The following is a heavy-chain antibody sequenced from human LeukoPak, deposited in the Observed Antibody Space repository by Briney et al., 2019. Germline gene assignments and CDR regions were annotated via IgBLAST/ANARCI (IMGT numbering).Heavy chain of an antibody. CDR2: ISYDGSNK. Sequence: GGSLRLSCAASGFTFSSYAMHWVRQAPGKGLEWVAVISYDGSNKYYADSVKGRFTISRDNSKNTLYLQMNSLRAEDTAVYYCARGGGPTPRTRALNHCSGGSGLLLGPFDYWGQGTLVTVSS. V-gene: IGHV3-30-3*01. CDR1: GFTFSSYA. D-gene: IGHD2-15*01. J-gene: IGHJ4*02. CDR3: ARGGGPTPRTRALNHCSGGSGLLLGPFDY.